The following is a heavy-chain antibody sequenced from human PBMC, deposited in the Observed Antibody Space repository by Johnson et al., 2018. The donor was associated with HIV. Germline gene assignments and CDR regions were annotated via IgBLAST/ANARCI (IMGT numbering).Heavy chain of an antibody. D-gene: IGHD4-11*01. CDR3: TTVLRPKPLDAFDF. CDR2: IRGRANTYAT. J-gene: IGHJ3*01. Sequence: VQLVESWGGLVQPGGSLELSCAASGFTFSGSAMHWVRQASGKGLEWVGRIRGRANTYATAYAASLKGSFTISRDDSKNTLYLQMNSLKTEDTAVYYCTTVLRPKPLDAFDFWGQGTMAIVSS. CDR1: GFTFSGSA. V-gene: IGHV3-73*02.